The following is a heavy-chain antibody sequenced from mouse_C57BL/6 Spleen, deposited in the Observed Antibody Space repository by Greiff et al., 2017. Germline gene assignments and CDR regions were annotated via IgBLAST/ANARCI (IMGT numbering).Heavy chain of an antibody. D-gene: IGHD1-1*01. V-gene: IGHV1-74*01. CDR1: GYTFTSYW. J-gene: IGHJ3*01. CDR2: IHPSDSDT. CDR3: AREPSYYGSSQFAY. Sequence: QVQLQQPGAELVKPGASVKVSCKASGYTFTSYWMHWVKQRPGQGLEWIGRIHPSDSDTHYNQLFKGKATLTVDKSSSTAYMQLSSLTSEDSAVYYWAREPSYYGSSQFAYGGQGTLVTVSA.